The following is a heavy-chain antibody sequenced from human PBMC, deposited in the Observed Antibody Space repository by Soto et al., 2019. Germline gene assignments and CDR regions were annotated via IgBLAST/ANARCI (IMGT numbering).Heavy chain of an antibody. V-gene: IGHV4-4*02. CDR2: IYHSGST. J-gene: IGHJ6*02. Sequence: PSETLSLTCAISGGSISSGNWWSWVRQPPGKGLEWIGEIYHSGSTNYNPSLKTRVTISVNKSKNQFSLKLSSVTAADTAVYYCARSSDEALLRGDGVDVWGQGTTVTVSS. CDR3: ARSSDEALLRGDGVDV. CDR1: GGSISSGNW. D-gene: IGHD3-16*01.